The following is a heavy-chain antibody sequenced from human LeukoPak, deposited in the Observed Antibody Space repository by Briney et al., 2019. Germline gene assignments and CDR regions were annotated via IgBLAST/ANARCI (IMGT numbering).Heavy chain of an antibody. CDR3: ARLNVFNGYYFDY. CDR1: GGSISSYY. CDR2: IYYSGST. V-gene: IGHV4-59*08. D-gene: IGHD1-1*01. J-gene: IGHJ4*01. Sequence: SSETLSLTCTVSGGSISSYYWSWIRQPPGKGLEWIGYIYYSGSTNYNPSLKSRVTISVDTSKNQFSLNLSSVTAADTAVYYCARLNVFNGYYFDYWGQGTLVTVSS.